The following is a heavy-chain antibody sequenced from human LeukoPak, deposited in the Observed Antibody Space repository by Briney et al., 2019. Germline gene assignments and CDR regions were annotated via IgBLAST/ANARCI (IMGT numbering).Heavy chain of an antibody. D-gene: IGHD1-26*01. CDR1: GFIFSIYE. CDR3: ARDIAGRELLDY. V-gene: IGHV3-48*03. CDR2: ISSGGSTI. J-gene: IGHJ4*02. Sequence: GGSLRLSCAASGFIFSIYEMNWVRQAPGKGLEWVSYISSGGSTIYYADSVKGRFTISRDNAKNSLYLQMNSLRAEDTAVYYCARDIAGRELLDYWGQGTLVTVSS.